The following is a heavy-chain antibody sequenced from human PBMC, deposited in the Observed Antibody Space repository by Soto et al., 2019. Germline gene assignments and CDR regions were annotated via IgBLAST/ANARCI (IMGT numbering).Heavy chain of an antibody. CDR2: IYYSGST. D-gene: IGHD3-10*01. Sequence: QVQLQESGPGLVKPSETLSLTCTVSGGSLRSYYWSWIRQPPGKGLEWIGYIYYSGSTNYNPSLKSRVTISVDTSKNQFSLKLGSVTAADTAVYYCARDFTMVRGVMGTGNYYGMDVWGQGTTVTVSS. CDR3: ARDFTMVRGVMGTGNYYGMDV. CDR1: GGSLRSYY. V-gene: IGHV4-59*01. J-gene: IGHJ6*02.